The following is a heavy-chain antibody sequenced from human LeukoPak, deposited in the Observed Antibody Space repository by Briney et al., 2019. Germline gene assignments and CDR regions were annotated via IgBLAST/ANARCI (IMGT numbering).Heavy chain of an antibody. D-gene: IGHD2-15*01. CDR2: ISYDGSNK. CDR1: GFSFTTYG. CDR3: SGGSHWFDY. Sequence: GESLRLSCAASGFSFTTYGMHWVRQAPGKGLDWVAVISYDGSNKYYADAVKGRFTISRDNSKNTLYLQMNSPRTEDTAVYHCSGGSHWFDYWGQGTLVTVPS. J-gene: IGHJ4*02. V-gene: IGHV3-30*03.